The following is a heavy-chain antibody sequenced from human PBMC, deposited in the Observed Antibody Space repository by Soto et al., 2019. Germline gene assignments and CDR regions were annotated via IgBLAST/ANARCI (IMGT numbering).Heavy chain of an antibody. J-gene: IGHJ3*02. CDR3: AKDFEYYYDSSGYVAFDI. D-gene: IGHD3-22*01. CDR2: ISGSGGST. V-gene: IGHV3-23*01. Sequence: SLRLPCAASGFPFRRYARSCVRQAPGQRLEWVSAISGSGGSTYYADSVKGRFTISRDNSKNTLYLQMNSLRAEDTAVYYCAKDFEYYYDSSGYVAFDIWGQGTMVTVSS. CDR1: GFPFRRYA.